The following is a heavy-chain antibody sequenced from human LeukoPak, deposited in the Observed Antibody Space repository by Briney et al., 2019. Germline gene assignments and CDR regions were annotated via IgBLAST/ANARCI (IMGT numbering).Heavy chain of an antibody. J-gene: IGHJ4*02. CDR1: GFTFSSYA. Sequence: GGSLRLSCAASGFTFSSYAMSWVRQAPGKGLEWVANIKQDGSEKYYVDSVKGRFTISRDNAKNSLYLQMNSLRAEDTAVYYCARDPDYGDYEWDYRGQGTLVTVSS. CDR2: IKQDGSEK. V-gene: IGHV3-7*01. CDR3: ARDPDYGDYEWDY. D-gene: IGHD4-17*01.